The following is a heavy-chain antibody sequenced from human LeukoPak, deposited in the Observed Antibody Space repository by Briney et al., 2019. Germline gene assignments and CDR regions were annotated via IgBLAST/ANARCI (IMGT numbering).Heavy chain of an antibody. V-gene: IGHV1-18*01. J-gene: IGHJ4*02. CDR3: ARDPTLGGSPFYFDY. Sequence: GSSVKVSCKASGGTFSSYAISWVRQAPGQGLEWMGWISSYNGNTNYAQKLQGRVTMTTDTSTSTAYMELRSLRSDDTAVYYCARDPTLGGSPFYFDYWGQGTLVTVSS. D-gene: IGHD1-26*01. CDR1: GGTFSSYA. CDR2: ISSYNGNT.